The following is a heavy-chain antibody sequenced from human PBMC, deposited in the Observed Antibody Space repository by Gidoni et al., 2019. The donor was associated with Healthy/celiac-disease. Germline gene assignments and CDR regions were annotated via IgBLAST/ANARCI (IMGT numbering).Heavy chain of an antibody. CDR2: IIPIFGTA. CDR3: VRHIVVVVAATRYYYGMDV. V-gene: IGHV1-69*01. CDR1: GGTFSSYA. J-gene: IGHJ6*02. D-gene: IGHD2-15*01. Sequence: QVQLVQSGAEVKKPGSSVKVSCKASGGTFSSYAISWVRQAPGQGLEWMGGIIPIFGTANYAQKFQGRVTITADESTSTAYMELSSLRSEDTAVYYCVRHIVVVVAATRYYYGMDVWGQGTTVTVSS.